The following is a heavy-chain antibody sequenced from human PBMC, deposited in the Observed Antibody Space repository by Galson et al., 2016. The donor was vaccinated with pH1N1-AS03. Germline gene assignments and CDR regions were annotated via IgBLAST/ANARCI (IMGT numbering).Heavy chain of an antibody. CDR1: GFSLSASGMC. CDR3: ARTLYGDYVEYFDY. Sequence: PALVKPTQTLTLTCTFSGFSLSASGMCVSWIRQPPGKALEWLALIDWDDDKYYSTSLKTRLTISKDTSKNQVVLTMTNMDPVDTATYYCARTLYGDYVEYFDYWGQGTLVTVSS. CDR2: IDWDDDK. D-gene: IGHD4-17*01. V-gene: IGHV2-70*01. J-gene: IGHJ4*02.